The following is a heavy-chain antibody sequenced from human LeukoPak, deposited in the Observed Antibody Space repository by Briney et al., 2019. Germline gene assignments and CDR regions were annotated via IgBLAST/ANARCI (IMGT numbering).Heavy chain of an antibody. CDR1: GYTFTGYY. CDR3: ARGEWEVPTTS. D-gene: IGHD1-26*01. Sequence: GASVKVSCKASGYTFTGYYMHWARQAPGQGLEWMGWINPKSGGTRYAQKFQGRVTMTRDTSVTTAYMQMSSLRSDDTAVYYCARGEWEVPTTSWGQGTLVTVSS. V-gene: IGHV1-2*02. J-gene: IGHJ5*02. CDR2: INPKSGGT.